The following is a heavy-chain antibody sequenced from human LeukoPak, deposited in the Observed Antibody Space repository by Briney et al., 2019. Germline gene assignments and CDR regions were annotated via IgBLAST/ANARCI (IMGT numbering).Heavy chain of an antibody. CDR3: ARTYYGRDY. V-gene: IGHV4-34*01. D-gene: IGHD3-10*01. CDR1: GGSFSGYY. CDR2: INHSGST. Sequence: SETLSLTCAVYGGSFSGYYWSWIRQPPGKGLEWIGEINHSGSTNYNPSLKSRVTISVDTSKNQFSLKLSSVTAADTAVYYCARTYYGRDYWGQGTLVTVSS. J-gene: IGHJ4*02.